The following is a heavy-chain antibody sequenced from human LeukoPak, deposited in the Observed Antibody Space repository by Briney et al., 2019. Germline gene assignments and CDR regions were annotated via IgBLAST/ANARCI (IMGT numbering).Heavy chain of an antibody. D-gene: IGHD2-21*02. CDR3: ARGIVVVTAIMVSEYFQH. V-gene: IGHV3-48*03. J-gene: IGHJ1*01. CDR1: GFTFSSYE. CDR2: ISSSGSTI. Sequence: GGSLRLSCAASGFTFSSYEMNWVRQPPGKGLEWVSYISSSGSTIYYADSVKGRFTISRDNAKNSLYLQMNSLRAEDTAVYYCARGIVVVTAIMVSEYFQHWGQGTLVTVSS.